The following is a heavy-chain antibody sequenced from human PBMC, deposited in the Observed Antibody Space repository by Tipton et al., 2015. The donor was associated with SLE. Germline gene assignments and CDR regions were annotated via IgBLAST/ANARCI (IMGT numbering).Heavy chain of an antibody. D-gene: IGHD2-8*02. V-gene: IGHV1-18*01. CDR2: ITVYNGNT. Sequence: QSGAEVKKPGASVKVSCQTSGYSFTSYAISWVRQAPGQGLEWMGWITVYNGNTKYGEKFQGRVTMTTDTSTRTIYMALRSPRSDDTAIYYCARECSGTGCLDYWGQGTQVTVSS. CDR3: ARECSGTGCLDY. CDR1: GYSFTSYA. J-gene: IGHJ4*02.